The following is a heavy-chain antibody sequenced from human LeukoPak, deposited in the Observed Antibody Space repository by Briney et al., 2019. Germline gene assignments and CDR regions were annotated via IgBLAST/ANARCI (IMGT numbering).Heavy chain of an antibody. V-gene: IGHV5-51*01. J-gene: IGHJ6*02. Sequence: GESLKISCKGSGYKFTDYWIGWVRQMPGKSLECMGIIYPDEPYIKYGPSFQGQVTISADNSISTAYLQWNSLKASDTAMYFCARHGLEGCRGGMCYRSYYYYGVDVWGQGTTVTVSS. CDR3: ARHGLEGCRGGMCYRSYYYYGVDV. CDR2: IYPDEPYI. CDR1: GYKFTDYW. D-gene: IGHD2-15*01.